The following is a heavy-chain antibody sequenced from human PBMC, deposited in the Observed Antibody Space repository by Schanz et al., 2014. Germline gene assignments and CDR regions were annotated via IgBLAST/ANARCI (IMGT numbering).Heavy chain of an antibody. CDR1: GFSLNTYG. V-gene: IGHV3-33*01. Sequence: QAQLMESGGGVVQPGTSLILSCSVSGFSLNTYGIHWFRQPAGKGLEWVAVIWNNGVTKYYADSVRGRFTISRDRFQNTLYLRMNSLRAEDTAVYYWARPRFDYGEVDYWGQGTLVTVSS. J-gene: IGHJ4*02. CDR3: ARPRFDYGEVDY. D-gene: IGHD4-17*01. CDR2: IWNNGVTK.